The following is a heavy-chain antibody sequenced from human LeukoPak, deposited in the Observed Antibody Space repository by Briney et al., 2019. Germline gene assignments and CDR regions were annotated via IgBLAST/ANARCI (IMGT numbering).Heavy chain of an antibody. CDR2: INPNSGGT. D-gene: IGHD1-26*01. CDR3: ARDRSGSYGGDY. Sequence: ASVKASCKTSGYSFTAFYIHWVRQAPGQGLEWMGWINPNSGGTNYAQKFQGRVTMTRDTSISTAYMELSRLRSDDTAVYYCARDRSGSYGGDYWGQGTLVTVSS. V-gene: IGHV1-2*02. J-gene: IGHJ4*02. CDR1: GYSFTAFY.